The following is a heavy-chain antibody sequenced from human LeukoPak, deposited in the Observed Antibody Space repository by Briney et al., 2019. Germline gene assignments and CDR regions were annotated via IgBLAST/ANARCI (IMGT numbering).Heavy chain of an antibody. CDR2: IYYSGGT. V-gene: IGHV4-59*01. D-gene: IGHD1-14*01. CDR1: GGSISSYY. J-gene: IGHJ4*02. CDR3: ARQITAYYFDY. Sequence: SETLSLTCTVSGGSISSYYWSWIRQPPGKGLEWIGYIYYSGGTNYNPSLKSRVTISVDTSKNQFSLKLSSVTAADTAVYYCARQITAYYFDYWGQGTLVTVSS.